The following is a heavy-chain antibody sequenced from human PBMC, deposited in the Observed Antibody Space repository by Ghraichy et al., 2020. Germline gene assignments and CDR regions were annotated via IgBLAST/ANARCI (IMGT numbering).Heavy chain of an antibody. CDR3: ASSGTYSSGLT. J-gene: IGHJ4*02. V-gene: IGHV4-59*08. D-gene: IGHD5-18*01. CDR1: GDSMSYNC. Sequence: SETLSLTCTVSGDSMSYNCWYWIRHRPGKKLEWIGYIYYSCSTGYNPSLKSRVAISIYTSKTQFSLWLSSVTAAATAVYYCASSGTYSSGLTWGQGTLVTVSS. CDR2: IYYSCST.